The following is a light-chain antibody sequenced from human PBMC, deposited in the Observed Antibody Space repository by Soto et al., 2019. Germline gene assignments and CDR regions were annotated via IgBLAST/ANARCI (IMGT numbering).Light chain of an antibody. CDR3: SSYVNYNTVVI. CDR1: SRDVGGYNY. CDR2: EVS. Sequence: SALTQPASVSGSPGQSITISCTGTSRDVGGYNYVSWHQQHPGKAPKVIITEVSNRPSGVSNRFSGSKSGNTASLTISGLQAEDEADYYCSSYVNYNTVVIFGGGTKLTVL. J-gene: IGLJ2*01. V-gene: IGLV2-14*01.